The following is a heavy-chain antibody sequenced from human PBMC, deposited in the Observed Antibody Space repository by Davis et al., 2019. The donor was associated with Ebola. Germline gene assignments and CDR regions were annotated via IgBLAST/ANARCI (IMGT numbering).Heavy chain of an antibody. J-gene: IGHJ4*02. V-gene: IGHV1-2*02. CDR2: INPNSGGT. Sequence: ASVKVSCKASGYTFTGYYMHWVRQAPGQGLEWMGWINPNSGGTNYAQKFQGRVAMTRDTSISTAYMELSRLRSDDTAVYYCARETEMATKPFDYWGQGTLVTVSS. CDR3: ARETEMATKPFDY. CDR1: GYTFTGYY. D-gene: IGHD5-24*01.